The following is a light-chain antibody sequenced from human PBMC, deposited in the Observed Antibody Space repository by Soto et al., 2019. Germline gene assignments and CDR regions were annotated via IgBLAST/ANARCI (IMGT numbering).Light chain of an antibody. CDR3: QQYNNWPPIT. CDR2: GAS. CDR1: QSVRSK. Sequence: EIVMTQSTDTLSVSPGETVTLSCRASQSVRSKLAWYQQKPGQAPRLFIYGASTRATGIPARFSGSGSGTEFALTISSLQSEDFAIYYCQQYNNWPPITFDPGRPAEIK. V-gene: IGKV3-15*01. J-gene: IGKJ5*01.